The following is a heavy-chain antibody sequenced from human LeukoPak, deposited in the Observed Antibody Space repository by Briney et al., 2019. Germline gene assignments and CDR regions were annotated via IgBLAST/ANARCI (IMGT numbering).Heavy chain of an antibody. J-gene: IGHJ4*02. CDR1: GYTFTSYY. CDR3: AILDIVVVPAAIEDY. V-gene: IGHV1-46*01. CDR2: INPSGGST. Sequence: GASVKVSCKASGYTFTSYYMHWVRQAPGQGLEWMGIINPSGGSTSYAQKFQGRVTMTRDTSTSTVYMELSSLRSEDTAVYYCAILDIVVVPAAIEDYWGQGTLVTVSS. D-gene: IGHD2-2*02.